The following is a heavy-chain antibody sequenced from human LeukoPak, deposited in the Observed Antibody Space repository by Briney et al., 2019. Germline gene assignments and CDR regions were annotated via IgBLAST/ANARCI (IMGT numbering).Heavy chain of an antibody. D-gene: IGHD2-21*01. J-gene: IGHJ5*02. CDR2: ISSNGGST. CDR3: VKDYDIVGGNWFDP. CDR1: GFPFNSYA. V-gene: IGHV3-64D*06. Sequence: PGGSLRLSCSASGFPFNSYAMHWVRQAPGKGLEYVSAISSNGGSTYYADSVKGRFTISRDNSKNTLYLQMSSLRAEDTAVYYCVKDYDIVGGNWFDPWGQGTLVTVSS.